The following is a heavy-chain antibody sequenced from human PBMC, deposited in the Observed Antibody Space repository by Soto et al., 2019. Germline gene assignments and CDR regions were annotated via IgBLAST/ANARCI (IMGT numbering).Heavy chain of an antibody. J-gene: IGHJ4*02. V-gene: IGHV4-59*04. CDR3: ARSSITPRLFMYPFDY. Sequence: SETLSLTCTVSGGSISNSYWSWIRQPPGKGLECIGNIYYDGNTYYNPSLKSRVTISLDTSKNQFSLRLNSVTAADTAVYYCARSSITPRLFMYPFDYWGQGTLVTVSS. D-gene: IGHD6-6*01. CDR2: IYYDGNT. CDR1: GGSISNSY.